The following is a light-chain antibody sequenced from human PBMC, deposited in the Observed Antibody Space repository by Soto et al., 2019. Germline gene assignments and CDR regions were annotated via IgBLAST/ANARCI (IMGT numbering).Light chain of an antibody. V-gene: IGKV3-20*01. Sequence: IVLTQSPGTLSLSPGERATLSCRASQSVSSSCLAWYQQKPGQAPRLLIYGASSRATGIPDRFSGSGSGTDFTLTISRLEPEDFAVHYCQLYGSSPPLTFAGGTKVEIK. CDR2: GAS. CDR3: QLYGSSPPLT. J-gene: IGKJ4*01. CDR1: QSVSSSC.